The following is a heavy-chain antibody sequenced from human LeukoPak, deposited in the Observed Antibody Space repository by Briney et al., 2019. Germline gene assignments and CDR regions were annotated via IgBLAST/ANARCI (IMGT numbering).Heavy chain of an antibody. CDR3: VSDLLWFGESYFDY. CDR1: GYTFTNYY. Sequence: ASVKVSCKASGYTFTNYYIHWVRQAPGQGLEWMGMINPSGGRTTYAKKFQGRVTMTEDTSTDTAYKELSSLSSEDTAVYYCVSDLLWFGESYFDYWGQGTLVTVSS. CDR2: INPSGGRT. J-gene: IGHJ4*02. D-gene: IGHD3-10*01. V-gene: IGHV1-46*01.